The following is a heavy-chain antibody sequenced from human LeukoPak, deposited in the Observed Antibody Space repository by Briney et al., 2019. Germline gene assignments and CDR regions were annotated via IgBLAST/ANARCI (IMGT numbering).Heavy chain of an antibody. V-gene: IGHV3-23*01. CDR3: AKDSFSSGSYHAIIGY. J-gene: IGHJ4*02. CDR2: ITGSGGGT. Sequence: GGSLRLSCAASGYTFSSHAMSWVRQAPGKGLEWVSGITGSGGGTYYADSVKGRFTISRDNSKNTVYVQMNSLRAEDTAVYYCAKDSFSSGSYHAIIGYWGQGTLVTVSS. D-gene: IGHD1-26*01. CDR1: GYTFSSHA.